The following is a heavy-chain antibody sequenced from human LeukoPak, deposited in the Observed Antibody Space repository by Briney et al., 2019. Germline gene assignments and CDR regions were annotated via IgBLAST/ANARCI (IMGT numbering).Heavy chain of an antibody. CDR1: GYVFTGYY. Sequence: ASVKVSCKASGYVFTGYYMHWVRQAPGQGLEWMGWINPNSGGTKYAQKFQGRVTMTRDTSISTAYMELSRPRSDDTAVYYCAFFEYSSSSSHYWGQGTLVTVSS. D-gene: IGHD6-6*01. CDR2: INPNSGGT. V-gene: IGHV1-2*02. CDR3: AFFEYSSSSSHY. J-gene: IGHJ4*02.